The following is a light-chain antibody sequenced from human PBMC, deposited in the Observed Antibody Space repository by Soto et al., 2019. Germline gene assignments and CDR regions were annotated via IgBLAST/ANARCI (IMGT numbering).Light chain of an antibody. CDR2: DAS. CDR3: QQYKSWPMT. V-gene: IGKV3-15*01. J-gene: IGKJ5*01. Sequence: TQFPANLSLSPGHRATLSCRASQSVSSYLAWYQQKPGQAPRLLIYDASTRATGVPARFSGSGSGTEFTLTISGLQSEDSAIYFCQQYKSWPMTFGQGTRLDIK. CDR1: QSVSSY.